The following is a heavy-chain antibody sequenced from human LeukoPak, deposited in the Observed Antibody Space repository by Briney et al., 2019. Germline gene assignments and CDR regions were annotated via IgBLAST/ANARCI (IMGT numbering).Heavy chain of an antibody. V-gene: IGHV1-46*01. CDR1: GYTFTSYY. D-gene: IGHD4-17*01. CDR3: ARVQPIYGDYYVAPDY. J-gene: IGHJ4*02. Sequence: GASVKVSCKASGYTFTSYYMHWVRQAPGQGLEWMGIINPSGGSTSYAQKFQGRVTITADKSTSTAYMELSSLRSEDTAVYYCARVQPIYGDYYVAPDYWGQGTLVTVSS. CDR2: INPSGGST.